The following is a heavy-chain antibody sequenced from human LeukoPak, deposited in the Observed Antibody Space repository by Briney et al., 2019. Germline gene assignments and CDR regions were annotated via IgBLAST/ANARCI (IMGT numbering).Heavy chain of an antibody. CDR2: INHSGST. Sequence: SETLSLTCAVYGGSFSGYYWSWIRHPPGKGLEWIGEINHSGSTNYNPSLKSRVTISVDTSKNQFSLKLSFVNAADTDVYYCARGPQTSIAAAGWGYAFDIWGQGTMVTVSS. D-gene: IGHD6-13*01. CDR3: ARGPQTSIAAAGWGYAFDI. V-gene: IGHV4-34*01. J-gene: IGHJ3*02. CDR1: GGSFSGYY.